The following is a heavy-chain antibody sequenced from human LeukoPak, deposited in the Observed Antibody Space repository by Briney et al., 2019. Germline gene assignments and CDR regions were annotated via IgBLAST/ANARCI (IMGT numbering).Heavy chain of an antibody. CDR2: ISSSNSYI. CDR3: ARPNTYAFDI. D-gene: IGHD3-16*01. CDR1: GFTFSSYS. Sequence: GGSLRLSCAASGFTFSSYSMNWVRLAQGKGLEWVSSISSSNSYIYYADSVKGRFTISRDNAKNSLYLQMNSLRAEDTAVYYCARPNTYAFDIWGQGTMVTVSS. J-gene: IGHJ3*02. V-gene: IGHV3-21*01.